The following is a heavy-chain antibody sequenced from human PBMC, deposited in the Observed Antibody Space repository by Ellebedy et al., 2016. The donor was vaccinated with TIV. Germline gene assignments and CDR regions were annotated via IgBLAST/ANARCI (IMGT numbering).Heavy chain of an antibody. D-gene: IGHD2-2*01. Sequence: SVKVSCXASGGTFSSYPISWVRQAPGQGLEWMGGIIPIFGSANYAQKFQGRVTFIADESTSTAYMELSSLRSEDTAVYYCARDRLSEVLNGGLGVNQLLAPYYMDVWGKGTTVTVSS. V-gene: IGHV1-69*13. CDR1: GGTFSSYP. J-gene: IGHJ6*03. CDR2: IIPIFGSA. CDR3: ARDRLSEVLNGGLGVNQLLAPYYMDV.